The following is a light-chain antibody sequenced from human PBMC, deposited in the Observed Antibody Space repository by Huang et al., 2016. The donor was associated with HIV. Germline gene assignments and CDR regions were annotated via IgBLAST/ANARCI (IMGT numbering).Light chain of an antibody. CDR2: GAY. V-gene: IGKV3-20*01. CDR3: QQYGSSPYT. Sequence: EIVLTQSPGTLSLSPGERATLSCRASQSVSSSYLAWYQQKPGQAPRLLIYGAYSRATGIPDRLSGSGSGTDFTLTISRLEPEDFAVYYCQQYGSSPYTFGQGTKLEIK. J-gene: IGKJ2*01. CDR1: QSVSSSY.